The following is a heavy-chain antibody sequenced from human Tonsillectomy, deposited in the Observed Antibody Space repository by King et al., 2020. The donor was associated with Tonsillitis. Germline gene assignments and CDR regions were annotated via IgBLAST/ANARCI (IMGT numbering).Heavy chain of an antibody. CDR1: GFTFSSYG. CDR3: SSVRVPVSEGSGGSCGTLQP. J-gene: IGHJ1*01. Sequence: VQLVESGGGVVQPGRSLRLSCAASGFTFSSYGMHWVRQAPGKGLEWVAVISNDGSYKYYADSVKGRFTISRDNSKNTLYLQMTSLRAEDTAVFYCSSVRVPVSEGSGGSCGTLQPWGQGTPVTVSS. D-gene: IGHD2-15*01. CDR2: ISNDGSYK. V-gene: IGHV3-30*03.